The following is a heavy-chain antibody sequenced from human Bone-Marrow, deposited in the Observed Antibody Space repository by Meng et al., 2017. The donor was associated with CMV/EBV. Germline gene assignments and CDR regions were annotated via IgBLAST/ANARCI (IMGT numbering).Heavy chain of an antibody. V-gene: IGHV4-34*01. J-gene: IGHJ4*02. CDR1: GGSFSGYY. Sequence: SETLSLTCAVYGGSFSGYYWSWIRQPPGKGLEWIGEISHSGSTNYNPSLKSRVTISVDTSKNQFSLKLSSVTAADTAVYYCGRSENYGVEEWGQGTLVTVSS. D-gene: IGHD3-10*01. CDR2: ISHSGST. CDR3: GRSENYGVEE.